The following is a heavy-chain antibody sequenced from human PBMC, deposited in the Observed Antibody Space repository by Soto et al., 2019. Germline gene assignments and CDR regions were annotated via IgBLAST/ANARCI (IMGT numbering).Heavy chain of an antibody. Sequence: QLQLQESGPGLVEPSETLSLTCTVSGGSISSSSYYWGWIRQPPGKGLEWIGSLYYSGGTYYNPSLKSRVTIPVDTSKNQFSLKLSSVTAADTAVYYCASQTKTFRDYDSWGQGTLVIVSS. J-gene: IGHJ4*02. CDR3: ASQTKTFRDYDS. CDR1: GGSISSSSYY. D-gene: IGHD3-3*01. V-gene: IGHV4-39*01. CDR2: LYYSGGT.